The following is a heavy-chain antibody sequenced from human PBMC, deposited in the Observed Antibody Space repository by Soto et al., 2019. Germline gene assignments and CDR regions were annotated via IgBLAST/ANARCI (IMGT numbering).Heavy chain of an antibody. CDR1: GFSFGDYA. CDR3: VRNRGDFWTGYSFFDQ. V-gene: IGHV3-49*04. J-gene: IGHJ4*02. Sequence: GGSLRLSCSASGFSFGDYAITWVRQAPGKGLEWVGFIRRRAYGESTEYAASVKDRFTISRDDSKSIAYLQMHSLRIEDTAVYYCVRNRGDFWTGYSFFDQWGQGTQVTVSS. CDR2: IRRRAYGEST. D-gene: IGHD3-3*01.